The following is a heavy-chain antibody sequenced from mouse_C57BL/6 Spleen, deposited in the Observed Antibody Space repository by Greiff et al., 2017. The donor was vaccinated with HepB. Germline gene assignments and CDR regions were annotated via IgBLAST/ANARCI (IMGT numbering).Heavy chain of an antibody. Sequence: VQLQQSGAELVRPGASVKLSCTASGFNIKDDYMHWVKQRPEQGLEWIGWIDPENGDTEYASKFQGKATITAYTSSNTAYLQLSSLTSEDTAVYYCTTGPAWFAYWGQGTLVTVSA. CDR2: IDPENGDT. CDR1: GFNIKDDY. J-gene: IGHJ3*01. CDR3: TTGPAWFAY. V-gene: IGHV14-4*01.